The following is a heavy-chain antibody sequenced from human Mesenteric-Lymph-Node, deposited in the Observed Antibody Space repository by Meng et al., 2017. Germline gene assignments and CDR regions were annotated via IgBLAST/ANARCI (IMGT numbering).Heavy chain of an antibody. Sequence: GGSLRLSCAASGFTFANAWMSWVRQAPGKGLEYVGRIKSKADGGSTDYAAPVRGRFTISRDDSKNTLYLQMSSLQTEDTAVYYCTRGEYSHGWLFDDWGQGTLVTVSS. CDR3: TRGEYSHGWLFDD. V-gene: IGHV3-15*01. CDR2: IKSKADGGST. D-gene: IGHD6-19*01. CDR1: GFTFANAW. J-gene: IGHJ4*02.